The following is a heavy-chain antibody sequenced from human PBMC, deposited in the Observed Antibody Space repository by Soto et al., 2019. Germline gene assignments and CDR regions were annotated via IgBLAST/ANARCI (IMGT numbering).Heavy chain of an antibody. Sequence: ASVKVSCKASGGTFSSYAISWVRQAPGQGLEWMGGIIPIFGTANYAQKFQGRVTITADESTSTAYMELSSLRSEDTAVYYCGRMTEDDYYYYGMDVWGQGTTVPVSS. J-gene: IGHJ6*02. CDR2: IIPIFGTA. CDR1: GGTFSSYA. V-gene: IGHV1-69*13. D-gene: IGHD2-21*02. CDR3: GRMTEDDYYYYGMDV.